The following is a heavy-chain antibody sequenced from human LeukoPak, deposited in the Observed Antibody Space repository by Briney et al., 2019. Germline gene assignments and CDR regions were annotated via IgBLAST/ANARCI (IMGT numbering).Heavy chain of an antibody. CDR3: ARDRCSGGSCYSDSFDY. D-gene: IGHD2-15*01. J-gene: IGHJ4*02. CDR1: GFTFSSYS. V-gene: IGHV3-21*01. CDR2: ISSSSSYI. Sequence: PGGSLRLPCAASGFTFSSYSMNWVRQAPGKGLEWVSSISSSSSYIYYADSVKGRFTISRDNAKNSLYLQMNSLRAEDTAVYYCARDRCSGGSCYSDSFDYWGQGTLVTVSS.